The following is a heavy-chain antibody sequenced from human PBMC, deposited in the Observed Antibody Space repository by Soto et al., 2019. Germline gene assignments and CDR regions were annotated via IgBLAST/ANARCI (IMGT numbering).Heavy chain of an antibody. CDR1: GGSVSSPSYY. Sequence: PSETLSLTCTVSGGSVSSPSYYLSWVRPPPGKGLEWVGYIYYSGSTYYNPSLKSRVTISLDTSKNQFSLKLTSVTAADTAVYYCARVGSGYVNWFDPWGQGTRVTVSS. CDR3: ARVGSGYVNWFDP. D-gene: IGHD3-22*01. J-gene: IGHJ5*02. V-gene: IGHV4-61*01. CDR2: IYYSGST.